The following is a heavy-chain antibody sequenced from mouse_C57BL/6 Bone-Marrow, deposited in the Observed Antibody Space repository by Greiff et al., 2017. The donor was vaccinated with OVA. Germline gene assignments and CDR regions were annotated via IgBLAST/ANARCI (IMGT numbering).Heavy chain of an antibody. V-gene: IGHV1-85*01. D-gene: IGHD1-1*01. J-gene: IGHJ2*01. Sequence: VQLQQSGPELVKPGASVKLSCKASGYTFTSYDINWVKQRPGQGLEWIGWIYPRDGSTKYNEKFKGKATLTVDTSSSTAYMELHSLTSEDSAVYFCARRDTVVAYYFDYWGQGTTLTVSS. CDR1: GYTFTSYD. CDR2: IYPRDGST. CDR3: ARRDTVVAYYFDY.